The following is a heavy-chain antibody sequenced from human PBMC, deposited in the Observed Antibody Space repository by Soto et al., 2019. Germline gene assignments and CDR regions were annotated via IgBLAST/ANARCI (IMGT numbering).Heavy chain of an antibody. J-gene: IGHJ6*03. CDR3: AREIYGYYYYMDV. Sequence: QVQLQQWGAGLLKPSETLSLTCAVYGGSFSGYYWSWIRQPPGKGREWIGEINHSGSTNYNPSLKSRVNISVDTSKNQFSLKLSSVTAADTAVYYCAREIYGYYYYMDVWGKGTTVTVSS. D-gene: IGHD2-2*02. V-gene: IGHV4-34*01. CDR2: INHSGST. CDR1: GGSFSGYY.